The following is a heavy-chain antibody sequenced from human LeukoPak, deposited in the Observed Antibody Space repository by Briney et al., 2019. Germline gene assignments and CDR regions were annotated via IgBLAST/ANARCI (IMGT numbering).Heavy chain of an antibody. CDR3: ARLGAGYPYYYYYYMDV. Sequence: SETLSLTCTVSGGSISSYYWSWIRQPPGKGLEWIGYIYYSGSTNYNPSLKSRVTTSVDTSKNQFSLKLSSVTAADTAVYYCARLGAGYPYYYYYYMDVWGKGTTVTVSS. D-gene: IGHD5-18*01. CDR2: IYYSGST. V-gene: IGHV4-59*01. CDR1: GGSISSYY. J-gene: IGHJ6*03.